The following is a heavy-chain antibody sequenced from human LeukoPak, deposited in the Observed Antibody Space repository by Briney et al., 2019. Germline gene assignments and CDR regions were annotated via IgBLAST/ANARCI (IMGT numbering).Heavy chain of an antibody. J-gene: IGHJ3*02. CDR1: GGSISSYY. CDR2: IYSSGIT. Sequence: SETLSLTCTVSGGSISSYYWSWVRQPPGKGLEWIGYIYSSGITKYNPSVKSRVTMSVDTSKNQFSLNLNCVTAADTAVYFCVRKPKGLDAFDIWGQGIMVTVSS. CDR3: VRKPKGLDAFDI. V-gene: IGHV4-59*01.